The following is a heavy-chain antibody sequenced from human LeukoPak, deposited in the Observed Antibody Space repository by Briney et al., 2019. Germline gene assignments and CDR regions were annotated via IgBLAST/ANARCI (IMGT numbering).Heavy chain of an antibody. CDR1: GGTFSSYA. D-gene: IGHD2-15*01. Sequence: TVKVSCKASGGTFSSYAISWVRQAPGQGLEWMGRIIPIFGTANYAQKFQGRVTITTDESTSTAYMELSSLRSEDTAVYYCARESAPLGNIVVVVAASRAFDIWGQGTMVTVSS. CDR3: ARESAPLGNIVVVVAASRAFDI. V-gene: IGHV1-69*05. CDR2: IIPIFGTA. J-gene: IGHJ3*02.